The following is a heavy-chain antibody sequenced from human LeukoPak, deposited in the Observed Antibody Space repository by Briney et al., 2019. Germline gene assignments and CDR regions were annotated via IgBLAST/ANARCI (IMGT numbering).Heavy chain of an antibody. CDR1: GGSISSGGYY. CDR3: ARGRVVVTKSRPFDY. D-gene: IGHD2-21*02. CDR2: IYHSGST. V-gene: IGHV4-30-2*01. Sequence: PSETLSLTCTVSGGSISSGGYYWSWIRQPPGKGLEWIGYIYHSGSTYYNPSLKSRVTISVDRSKNQFSLKLSSVTAADTAVYYCARGRVVVTKSRPFDYWGQGTLVTVSS. J-gene: IGHJ4*02.